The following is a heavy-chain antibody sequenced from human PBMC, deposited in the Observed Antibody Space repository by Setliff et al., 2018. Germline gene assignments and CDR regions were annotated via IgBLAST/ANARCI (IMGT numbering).Heavy chain of an antibody. CDR1: GYTLSRHY. J-gene: IGHJ5*02. D-gene: IGHD3-10*01. Sequence: ASVKVSCKATGYTLSRHYMHWARQAPGQGLEWMGIINPGGGSASIVQKFQGRVTMTSDTSTSTVYMEVTGLTSEDTAVYFCARIGPSNWGIRGYNWLDPWGQGTLVTVSS. CDR2: INPGGGSA. CDR3: ARIGPSNWGIRGYNWLDP. V-gene: IGHV1-46*01.